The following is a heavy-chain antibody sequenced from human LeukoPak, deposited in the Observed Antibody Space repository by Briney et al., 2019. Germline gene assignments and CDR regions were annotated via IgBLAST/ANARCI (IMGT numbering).Heavy chain of an antibody. CDR3: ARAGSYDYVWGSYRPKWFDP. J-gene: IGHJ5*02. CDR1: GGSFSGYY. V-gene: IGHV4-34*01. D-gene: IGHD3-16*02. CDR2: INRSGST. Sequence: PSETLSLTCAVYGGSFSGYYWSWIRQPPGKGLEWIGEINRSGSTNYNPSLKSRVTISVDTSKNQFSLKLSSVTAADTAVYYCARAGSYDYVWGSYRPKWFDPWGQGTLVTVSS.